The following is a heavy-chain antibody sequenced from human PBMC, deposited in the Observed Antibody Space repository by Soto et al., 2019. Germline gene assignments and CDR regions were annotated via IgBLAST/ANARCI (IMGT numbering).Heavy chain of an antibody. Sequence: EVQLVESGGGLVQPGGSLRLSCAASGFTFSSYSMNWVRQAPGKGLEWVSYISSSSSTIYYADSVKGRFTISRDNAKNSLYLQMNSLRAEDTAVYYCARDNGYLGGAVDYWGQGTLVTVSS. CDR3: ARDNGYLGGAVDY. CDR1: GFTFSSYS. J-gene: IGHJ4*02. CDR2: ISSSSSTI. D-gene: IGHD3-16*01. V-gene: IGHV3-48*01.